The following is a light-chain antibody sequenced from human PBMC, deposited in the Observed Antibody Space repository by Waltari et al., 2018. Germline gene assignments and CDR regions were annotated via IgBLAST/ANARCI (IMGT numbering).Light chain of an antibody. CDR1: SSDVGGYNY. Sequence: QSALTQPASVSESPGQSITISCPGTSSDVGGYNYVCWYQQHPGKAPNLLIFDVATRPSGVSNRFSGSKSGNTASLTISGLQAEDEADYYCFSYRSSSTWVFVGGTKLTVL. CDR3: FSYRSSSTWV. CDR2: DVA. V-gene: IGLV2-14*01. J-gene: IGLJ3*02.